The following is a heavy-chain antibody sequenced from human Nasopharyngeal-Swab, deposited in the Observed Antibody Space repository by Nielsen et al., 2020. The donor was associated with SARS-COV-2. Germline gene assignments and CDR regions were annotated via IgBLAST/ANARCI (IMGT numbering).Heavy chain of an antibody. CDR3: ARAAAAADTIDYFDY. Sequence: GSLRLSCTVSGASISSYYWSWIRQPAGKGLEWFGRIYARGRIYTSGCPNYNPSLTSRVTVSVDTSKNQFSLKLSSVTAADTAVYYCARAAAAADTIDYFDYWGQGTLVTVSS. D-gene: IGHD6-13*01. CDR2: IYTSGCP. CDR1: GASISSYY. V-gene: IGHV4-4*07. J-gene: IGHJ4*02.